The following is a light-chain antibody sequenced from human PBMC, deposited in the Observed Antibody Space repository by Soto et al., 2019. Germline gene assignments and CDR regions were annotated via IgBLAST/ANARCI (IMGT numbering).Light chain of an antibody. CDR2: ASS. V-gene: IGKV1-6*01. CDR3: QQDYSYPLT. CDR1: QGIKKD. Sequence: AIQMTQSPSSLSASVGDRVTITCRASQGIKKDLGWYQQKPGKAPNLLIYASSTLQSGVPSRFSGSGYGTDYTLTISSLQPEDFATYFCQQDYSYPLTFGGGTKVELK. J-gene: IGKJ4*01.